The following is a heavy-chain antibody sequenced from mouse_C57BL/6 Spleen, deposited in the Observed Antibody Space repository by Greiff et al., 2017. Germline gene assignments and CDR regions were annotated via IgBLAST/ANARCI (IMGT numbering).Heavy chain of an antibody. Sequence: DVHLVESGGGLVKPGGSLKLSCAASGFTFSDYGMHWVRQAPEKGLEWVAYISSGSSTINYADTVKGRFTISRDNAKNTLFLQMTSLRSEDTAMYYCARVDYGSWFAYWGQGTLVTVSA. CDR2: ISSGSSTI. D-gene: IGHD1-1*01. J-gene: IGHJ3*01. CDR1: GFTFSDYG. CDR3: ARVDYGSWFAY. V-gene: IGHV5-17*01.